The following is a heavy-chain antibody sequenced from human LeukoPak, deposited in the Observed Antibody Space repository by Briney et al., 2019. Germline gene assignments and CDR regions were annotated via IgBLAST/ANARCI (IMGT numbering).Heavy chain of an antibody. Sequence: PGGSLRLSCAASGFTFSRYAMSWARQAPGKGLEWVSGISGSGDTTYYADPVKGRFTISRDNSKNTLYLQMNSLRAEYTAVYYCAKDFGDCSNGVCYGKPFDYWGQGTLVTASS. D-gene: IGHD2-8*01. J-gene: IGHJ4*02. CDR3: AKDFGDCSNGVCYGKPFDY. CDR1: GFTFSRYA. CDR2: ISGSGDTT. V-gene: IGHV3-23*01.